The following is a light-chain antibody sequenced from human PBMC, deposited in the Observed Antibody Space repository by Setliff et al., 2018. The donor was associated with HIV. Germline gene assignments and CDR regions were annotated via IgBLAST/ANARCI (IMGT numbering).Light chain of an antibody. CDR3: QSFDSSLNGYV. V-gene: IGLV1-40*01. J-gene: IGLJ1*01. CDR1: SSTIGAVYD. CDR2: ANS. Sequence: QSALTQPPSVSGAPGQRVTISCTGSSSTIGAVYDVHWYQQFPGTAPKVPIYANSNRPSGVPDRFSGSKSGTSASLAITGLQAEDEADYFCQSFDSSLNGYVFGTGTKVTVL.